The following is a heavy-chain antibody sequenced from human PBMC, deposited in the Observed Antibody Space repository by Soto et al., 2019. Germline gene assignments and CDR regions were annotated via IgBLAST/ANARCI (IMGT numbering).Heavy chain of an antibody. Sequence: ASVKVSCKASGGSFNTYAINWVRQATGQGLEWMGWMNPNSGNTGYAQKFQGRVTMTRNTSISTAYMELSSLRSEDTAVYYCARGRNYDFWSGYPTPYYWGQGTLVTVSS. CDR3: ARGRNYDFWSGYPTPYY. CDR1: GGSFNTYA. J-gene: IGHJ4*02. D-gene: IGHD3-3*01. CDR2: MNPNSGNT. V-gene: IGHV1-8*01.